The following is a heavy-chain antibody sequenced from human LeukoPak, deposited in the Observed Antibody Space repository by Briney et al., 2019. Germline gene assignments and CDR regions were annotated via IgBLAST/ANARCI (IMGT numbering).Heavy chain of an antibody. V-gene: IGHV1-69*04. CDR1: GGTFSSYA. Sequence: GASVKVSCKASGGTFSSYAISWVRQAPGQGLEWMGRIIPILGIINYPQKFQGRVTITADKSTSTAYMELSSLRSEDTAVYYCARDLRGSSSWYDYWGQGTLVTVSS. CDR2: IIPILGII. D-gene: IGHD6-13*01. J-gene: IGHJ4*02. CDR3: ARDLRGSSSWYDY.